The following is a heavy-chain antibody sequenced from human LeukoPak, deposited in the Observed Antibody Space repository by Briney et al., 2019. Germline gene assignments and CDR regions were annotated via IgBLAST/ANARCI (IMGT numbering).Heavy chain of an antibody. J-gene: IGHJ6*03. CDR3: ARHSDKYDILTGYYYYYMDV. CDR1: GYSFTSYW. Sequence: GESLKISCKGYGYSFTSYWIGWVRQMPGKGLEWMGIIYPGDSDTRYSPSFQGQVTISADKSISTAYLQWSSLKASDTAMYYCARHSDKYDILTGYYYYYMDVWGKGTTVTISS. D-gene: IGHD3-9*01. CDR2: IYPGDSDT. V-gene: IGHV5-51*01.